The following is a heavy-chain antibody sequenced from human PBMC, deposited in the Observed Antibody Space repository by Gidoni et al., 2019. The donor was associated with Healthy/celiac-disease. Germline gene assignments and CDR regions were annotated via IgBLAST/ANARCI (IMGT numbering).Heavy chain of an antibody. Sequence: QVQLQESGPGLVKPSQTLSLTCTVSGGSISSGSYYWSWIRQPAGKGLEWIGRIYTSGSTNYNPSLKSRVTISVDTSKNQFSLKLSSVTAADTAVYYCAGYGGNSLGAEYFQHWGQGTLVTVSS. J-gene: IGHJ1*01. CDR1: GGSISSGSYY. CDR3: AGYGGNSLGAEYFQH. D-gene: IGHD4-17*01. V-gene: IGHV4-61*02. CDR2: IYTSGST.